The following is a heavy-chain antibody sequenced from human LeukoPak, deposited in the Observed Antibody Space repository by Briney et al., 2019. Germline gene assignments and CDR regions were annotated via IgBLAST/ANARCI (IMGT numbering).Heavy chain of an antibody. CDR2: IYSGGST. D-gene: IGHD3-10*01. CDR3: AKDVTMVRGVINY. V-gene: IGHV3-66*01. CDR1: GFTVSSNY. J-gene: IGHJ4*02. Sequence: GGSLRLSCAASGFTVSSNYMSWVRQAPGKGLEWVSVIYSGGSTYYADSVKGRFTISRDNSKNTLYLQMNSLRAEDTAVYYCAKDVTMVRGVINYWGQGTLVTVSS.